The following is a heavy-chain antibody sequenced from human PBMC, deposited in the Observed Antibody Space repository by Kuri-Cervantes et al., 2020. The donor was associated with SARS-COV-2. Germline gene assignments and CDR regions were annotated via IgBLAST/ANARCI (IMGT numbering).Heavy chain of an antibody. CDR1: GFTFSSYA. V-gene: IGHV3-23*01. CDR3: AKDLAVAGSEDDS. Sequence: GESLKISCVGSGFTFSSYAMTWVRQAPGKGLEWVSSLSVSGGNTYYADSVKGRFTISRDNSRNTLYLQMNSLSAEDTAVYYCAKDLAVAGSEDDSWGQGTLVTVSS. CDR2: LSVSGGNT. D-gene: IGHD6-19*01. J-gene: IGHJ4*02.